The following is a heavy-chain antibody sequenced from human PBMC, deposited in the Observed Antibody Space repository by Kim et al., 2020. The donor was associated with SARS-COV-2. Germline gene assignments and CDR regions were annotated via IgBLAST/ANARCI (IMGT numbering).Heavy chain of an antibody. V-gene: IGHV4-31*03. CDR2: IYYSGST. J-gene: IGHJ3*02. Sequence: SETLSLTSTVSGGSISSGVYYWSWIRQHPGKGLEWIGYIYYSGSTYYNPSLKSRVTISVDTSKNQFSLKLSSVTAADTAVYYCARDRSSVVVNQDAFDIWGQGTMVTVSS. D-gene: IGHD3-22*01. CDR3: ARDRSSVVVNQDAFDI. CDR1: GGSISSGVYY.